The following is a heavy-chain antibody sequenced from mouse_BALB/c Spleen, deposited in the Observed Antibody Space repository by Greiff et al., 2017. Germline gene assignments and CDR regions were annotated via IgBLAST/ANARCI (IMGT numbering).Heavy chain of an antibody. Sequence: EVKLMESGAELVRSGASVKLSCTASGFNIKDYYMHWVKQRPEQGLEWIGWIDPENGDTEYAPKFQGKATMTADTSSNTAYLQLSSLTSEDTAVYYCAGITTVVATNFDVWGAGTTVTVSS. CDR2: IDPENGDT. J-gene: IGHJ1*01. V-gene: IGHV14-4*02. D-gene: IGHD1-1*01. CDR3: AGITTVVATNFDV. CDR1: GFNIKDYY.